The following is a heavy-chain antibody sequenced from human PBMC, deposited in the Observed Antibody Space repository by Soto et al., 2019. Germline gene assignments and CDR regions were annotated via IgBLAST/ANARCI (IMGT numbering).Heavy chain of an antibody. V-gene: IGHV5-51*01. Sequence: PGESLKISCKGSGYSFTSYWISWVRQMPGKGLEWMGRIDPSDSDTRYSPSFQGQVTISADKSISTAYLQWSSLKASDTAMYYCARQPDILTHYYYYYGMDVWGQGTTVNVSS. J-gene: IGHJ6*02. D-gene: IGHD3-9*01. CDR3: ARQPDILTHYYYYYGMDV. CDR1: GYSFTSYW. CDR2: IDPSDSDT.